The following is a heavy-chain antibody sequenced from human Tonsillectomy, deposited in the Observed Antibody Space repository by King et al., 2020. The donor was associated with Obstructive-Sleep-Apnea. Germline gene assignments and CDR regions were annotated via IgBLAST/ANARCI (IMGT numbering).Heavy chain of an antibody. D-gene: IGHD3-9*01. CDR2: IFHSGST. V-gene: IGHV4-4*02. J-gene: IGHJ4*02. CDR3: ARGDYDILTGYYPDYYFDY. CDR1: GGAISSTNW. Sequence: VQLQESGPGLVKPSGTLSLTCAVSGGAISSTNWWSWVRQPPGKGLEWIGEIFHSGSTNYNPSLKSRVTISVDNSKNQFSLQLSSVTAADTAVYYCARGDYDILTGYYPDYYFDYWGQGTLVTVSS.